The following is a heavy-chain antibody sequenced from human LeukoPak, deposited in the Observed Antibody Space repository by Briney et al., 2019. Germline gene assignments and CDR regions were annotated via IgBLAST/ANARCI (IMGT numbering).Heavy chain of an antibody. CDR3: ARLSFALKPSHFDY. J-gene: IGHJ4*02. V-gene: IGHV1-8*01. CDR2: MNPNSGNT. Sequence: ASVKVSCKASGYTFTSYDINWVRQATGQGLEWMGWMNPNSGNTGYAQKFQGRVTMTRNTSISTAYMELSSLRSEDTAVYYCARLSFALKPSHFDYWGQGTLVTVSS. CDR1: GYTFTSYD.